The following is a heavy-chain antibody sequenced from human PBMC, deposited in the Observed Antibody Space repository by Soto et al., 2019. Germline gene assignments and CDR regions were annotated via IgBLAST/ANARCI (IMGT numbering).Heavy chain of an antibody. CDR2: IWYDGSNK. CDR3: ARGSSSGWAENFDY. CDR1: GFTFSSYG. D-gene: IGHD6-19*01. Sequence: QVQLVESGGGVVQPGRSLRLSCAASGFTFSSYGMHWVRQAPGKGLEWVAVIWYDGSNKYYADSVKGRFTISRNNSRNTLYLQMSSLRAEDTAVYYCARGSSSGWAENFDYWGQGTLVTVSS. V-gene: IGHV3-33*01. J-gene: IGHJ4*02.